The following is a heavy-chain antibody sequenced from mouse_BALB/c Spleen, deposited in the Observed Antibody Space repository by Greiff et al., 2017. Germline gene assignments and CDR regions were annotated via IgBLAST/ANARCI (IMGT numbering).Heavy chain of an antibody. J-gene: IGHJ4*01. V-gene: IGHV1S135*01. Sequence: EVQLQQSGPELMKPGASVKISCKASGYSFTSYYMHWVKQSHGKSLEWIGYIDPFNGGTSYNQKFKGKATLTVDKSSSTAYMHLSSLTSEDSAVYYCARRMGLLDAMDYWGQGTSVTVSS. CDR3: ARRMGLLDAMDY. D-gene: IGHD2-3*01. CDR2: IDPFNGGT. CDR1: GYSFTSYY.